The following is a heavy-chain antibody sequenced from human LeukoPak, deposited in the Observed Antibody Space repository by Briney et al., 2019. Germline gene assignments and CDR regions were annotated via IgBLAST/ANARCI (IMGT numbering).Heavy chain of an antibody. CDR3: ARDPRYSSGEYYFDY. CDR2: ISPIFGSA. D-gene: IGHD6-19*01. V-gene: IGHV1-69*13. J-gene: IGHJ4*02. Sequence: ASVKVSCKASVGTFSSYAISWVRQAPGQGLEWMGGISPIFGSANYAQKFQGRLTITADESTSTAYMELSSLRSDDTAVYYCARDPRYSSGEYYFDYWGQGTLVTVSS. CDR1: VGTFSSYA.